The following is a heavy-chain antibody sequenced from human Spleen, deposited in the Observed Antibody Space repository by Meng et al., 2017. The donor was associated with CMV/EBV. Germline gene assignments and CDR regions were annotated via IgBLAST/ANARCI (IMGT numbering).Heavy chain of an antibody. CDR3: AKDYMWGLDY. Sequence: GESLKISCAASGFTFSSYAMHWVRQAPGKGLEWLAYVRFSGIEKYYADSVRGRFTISKDNSKNTFDVQMTSLKSEDTAVYYCAKDYMWGLDYWGQGALVTVSS. V-gene: IGHV3-30*02. J-gene: IGHJ4*02. CDR2: VRFSGIEK. D-gene: IGHD3-16*01. CDR1: GFTFSSYA.